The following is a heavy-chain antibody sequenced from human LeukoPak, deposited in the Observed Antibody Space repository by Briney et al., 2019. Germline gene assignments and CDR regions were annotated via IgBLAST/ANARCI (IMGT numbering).Heavy chain of an antibody. CDR2: IYYSGST. CDR1: GGSLSSSSYY. Sequence: PETLSLTCTVSGGSLSSSSYYWGWVRQPPGKGLEWIGSIYYSGSTYYNPSLKSRVTISVDTSKNQFSLKLSSVTAADTAVYYCARDVQGAYCSSTSCYNWFDPWGQGTLVTVSS. V-gene: IGHV4-39*07. CDR3: ARDVQGAYCSSTSCYNWFDP. J-gene: IGHJ5*02. D-gene: IGHD2-2*01.